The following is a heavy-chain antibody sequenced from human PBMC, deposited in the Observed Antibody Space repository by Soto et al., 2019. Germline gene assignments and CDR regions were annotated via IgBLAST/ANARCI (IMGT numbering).Heavy chain of an antibody. CDR1: GFTFSSAA. D-gene: IGHD4-4*01. Sequence: QILESGGSLVQPGGSLRLSCVAAGFTFSSAAMNWVRQAPGKGLEWVSIISDTGTRTHYADSVKGRFTISRDNSKNTLYLDMNSVRAEDTAVYYCAKSLDIHYKNWFDPWGQGTLVTVSS. CDR3: AKSLDIHYKNWFDP. V-gene: IGHV3-23*01. CDR2: ISDTGTRT. J-gene: IGHJ5*02.